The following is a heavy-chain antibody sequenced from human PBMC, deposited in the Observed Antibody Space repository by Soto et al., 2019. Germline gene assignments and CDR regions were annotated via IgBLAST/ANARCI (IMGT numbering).Heavy chain of an antibody. CDR2: ISSSSSYI. D-gene: IGHD3-3*01. Sequence: GGSLRLSCAASGFTFSSYSMNWVRQAPGKGLEWVSSISSSSSYIYYADSVKGRFTISRDNAKNSLYLQMNSLRAEDTAVYYCAREYYDFWSGPPGYYYYMDVWGKGTTVTVSS. CDR1: GFTFSSYS. V-gene: IGHV3-21*01. J-gene: IGHJ6*03. CDR3: AREYYDFWSGPPGYYYYMDV.